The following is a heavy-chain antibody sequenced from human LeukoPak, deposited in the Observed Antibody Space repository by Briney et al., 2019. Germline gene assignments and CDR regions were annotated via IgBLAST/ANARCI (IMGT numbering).Heavy chain of an antibody. D-gene: IGHD6-19*01. CDR3: ARDWGRRYSSGWYGDFDY. Sequence: GGSLRLSCAASGFTFSRYWMSWVRQAPGKGLEWVAVISYDGSNKYYADSVKGRFTISRDNSKNTLYLQMNSLRPEDTAVYYCARDWGRRYSSGWYGDFDYWGQGTLVTVSS. CDR2: ISYDGSNK. J-gene: IGHJ4*02. CDR1: GFTFSRYW. V-gene: IGHV3-30-3*01.